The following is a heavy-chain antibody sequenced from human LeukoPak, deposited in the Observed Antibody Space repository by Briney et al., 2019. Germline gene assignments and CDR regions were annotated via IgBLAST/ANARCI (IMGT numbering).Heavy chain of an antibody. Sequence: SVKVSCKASGGTFSSYAISWVRQAPGQGLEWMGGIIPIFGTANYAQKFQGRVTITADESTSTSYMELSSLRSEDTAVYYCARPNRGVIKNYYYYYMDVWGKGTTVTVSS. V-gene: IGHV1-69*01. CDR3: ARPNRGVIKNYYYYYMDV. CDR2: IIPIFGTA. D-gene: IGHD3-10*01. CDR1: GGTFSSYA. J-gene: IGHJ6*03.